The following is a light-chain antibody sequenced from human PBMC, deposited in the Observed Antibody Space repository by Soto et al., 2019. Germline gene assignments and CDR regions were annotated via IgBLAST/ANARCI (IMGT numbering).Light chain of an antibody. CDR1: QSVSSTY. V-gene: IGKV3-20*01. Sequence: EIVLTQSPGTLSLSPGERATLSCRASQSVSSTYLAWYQQKPGQAPRLLIYAASSRATGIPDRFSGSGSGTDFTLTIRRLEPEDFAVYYCQQYGSSLYTFGQGTK. J-gene: IGKJ2*01. CDR2: AAS. CDR3: QQYGSSLYT.